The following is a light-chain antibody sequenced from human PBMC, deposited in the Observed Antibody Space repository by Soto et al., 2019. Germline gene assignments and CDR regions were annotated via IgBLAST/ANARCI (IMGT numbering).Light chain of an antibody. CDR2: KAS. CDR3: QQYNSYPWT. J-gene: IGKJ1*01. CDR1: HSISSW. V-gene: IGKV1-5*03. Sequence: DIQMTQSPSTLSASVGDRVTITCRASHSISSWLAWYQQKPGKAPKLLIYKASSLESGVPSRFSGSGSETEFTLTISSLQPDDFATYYCQQYNSYPWTFGQGTKVEIK.